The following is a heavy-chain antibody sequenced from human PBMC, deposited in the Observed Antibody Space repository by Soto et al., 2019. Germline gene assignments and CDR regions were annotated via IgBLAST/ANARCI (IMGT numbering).Heavy chain of an antibody. J-gene: IGHJ4*02. CDR2: IYHTGAT. Sequence: QLQLQESGSGLVKSSQTLSLTCTVSGGSITTSDYSWSWIRQPPGRGLEWIGSIYHTGATHYIPSLKSRLTMSLDKSKNHFSLDLTSVTAADTALYYCASRDPGTSVDYWGQGTLVTVSS. V-gene: IGHV4-30-2*01. CDR3: ASRDPGTSVDY. D-gene: IGHD1-7*01. CDR1: GGSITTSDYS.